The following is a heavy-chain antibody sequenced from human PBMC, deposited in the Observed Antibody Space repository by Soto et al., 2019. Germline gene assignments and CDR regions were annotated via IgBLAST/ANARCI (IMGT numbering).Heavy chain of an antibody. J-gene: IGHJ4*02. CDR1: GGSISSYF. CDR2: IYYSGST. D-gene: IGHD4-17*01. V-gene: IGHV4-59*08. CDR3: ARAMTTVTTIDY. Sequence: PSETLSLTCTVSGGSISSYFWSWIRQPPGKGLEWIAYIYYSGSTNYNPSLKSRVTISIDTSKNQFSLKLSSVTAADTAVYYCARAMTTVTTIDYWGQGTLVTVSS.